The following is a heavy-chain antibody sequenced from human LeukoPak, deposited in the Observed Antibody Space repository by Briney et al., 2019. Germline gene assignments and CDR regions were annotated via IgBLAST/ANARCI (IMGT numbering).Heavy chain of an antibody. J-gene: IGHJ5*02. Sequence: ASVKVSFKASGYTFTSYGISWVRQAPGQGLEWMGWISAYNGNTNYAQKLQGRVTMTTDTSTSTAYMELRSLRSDATAVYYCARGDYALNWFDPWGQGTLVTVSS. CDR3: ARGDYALNWFDP. CDR2: ISAYNGNT. D-gene: IGHD4-17*01. V-gene: IGHV1-18*01. CDR1: GYTFTSYG.